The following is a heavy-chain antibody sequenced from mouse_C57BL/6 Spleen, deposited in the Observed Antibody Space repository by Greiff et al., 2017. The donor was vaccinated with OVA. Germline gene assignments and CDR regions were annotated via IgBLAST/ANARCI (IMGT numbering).Heavy chain of an antibody. CDR2: IYPGDGDT. CDR1: GYAFSSSW. J-gene: IGHJ2*01. V-gene: IGHV1-82*01. D-gene: IGHD3-2*02. Sequence: VQLVESGPELVKPGASVKISCKASGYAFSSSWMNWVKQRPGKGLEWIGRIYPGDGDTNYNGKFKGKATLTADKSSSTAYMQLSSLTSEDSAVYFCASTAQAHYFDYWGQGTTLTVSS. CDR3: ASTAQAHYFDY.